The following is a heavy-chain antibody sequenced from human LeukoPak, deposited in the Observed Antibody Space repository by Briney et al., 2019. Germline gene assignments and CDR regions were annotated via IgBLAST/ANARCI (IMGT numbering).Heavy chain of an antibody. CDR2: IYYSGST. Sequence: SETLSLTCTVSGGSISSYYRSWIRQPPGKGLEWIGYIYYSGSTNYNPSLKSRVTISVDTSKNQFSLKLSSVTAADTAVYYCARGRCSSTSCYAGDYYYYGMDVWGQGTTVTVSS. V-gene: IGHV4-59*08. J-gene: IGHJ6*02. D-gene: IGHD2-2*01. CDR1: GGSISSYY. CDR3: ARGRCSSTSCYAGDYYYYGMDV.